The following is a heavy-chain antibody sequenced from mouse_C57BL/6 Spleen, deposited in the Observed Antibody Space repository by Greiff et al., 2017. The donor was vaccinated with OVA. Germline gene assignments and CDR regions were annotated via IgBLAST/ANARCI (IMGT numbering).Heavy chain of an antibody. J-gene: IGHJ3*01. Sequence: QVQLKQSGAELVRPGASVTLSCKASGYTFTDYEMHWVKQTPVHGLEWIGAIDPETGGTAYNQKFKGKAILTADKSSSTAYMQLRSLTSEDSAVCYCTPGAEIYYYGSRALIAYWGQGTLVTVSA. D-gene: IGHD1-1*01. CDR3: TPGAEIYYYGSRALIAY. CDR2: IDPETGGT. V-gene: IGHV1-15*01. CDR1: GYTFTDYE.